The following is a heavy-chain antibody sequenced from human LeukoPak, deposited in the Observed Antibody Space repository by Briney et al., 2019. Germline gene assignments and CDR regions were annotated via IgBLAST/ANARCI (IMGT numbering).Heavy chain of an antibody. CDR1: GYTFTIYG. CDR2: ISAYNGNT. D-gene: IGHD6-19*01. J-gene: IGHJ4*02. V-gene: IGHV1-18*01. CDR3: ARDLSLVVAGTGDY. Sequence: ASVKVSCKASGYTFTIYGISWVRQAPGQGLEWMGWISAYNGNTNYAQKLQGRVTMTTDTSTSTAYMELRSLRSDDTAVYYCARDLSLVVAGTGDYWGQGTLVTVSS.